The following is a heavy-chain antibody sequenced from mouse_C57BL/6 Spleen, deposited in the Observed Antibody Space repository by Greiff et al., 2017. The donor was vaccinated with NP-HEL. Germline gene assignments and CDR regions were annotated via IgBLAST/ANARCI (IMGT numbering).Heavy chain of an antibody. Sequence: EVQVVESGGGLVKPGGSLKLSCAASGFTFSSYTMSWVRQTPEKRLEWVATISGGGGNTYYPDSVKGRFTISSDNAKNTLYLQMSSLRSEDTALYYCARSGYYDCDYWGQGTTLTGSS. CDR3: ARSGYYDCDY. J-gene: IGHJ2*01. CDR2: ISGGGGNT. V-gene: IGHV5-9*01. CDR1: GFTFSSYT. D-gene: IGHD2-3*01.